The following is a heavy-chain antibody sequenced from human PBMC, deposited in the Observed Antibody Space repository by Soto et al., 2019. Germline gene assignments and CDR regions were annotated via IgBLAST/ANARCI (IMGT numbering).Heavy chain of an antibody. V-gene: IGHV1-69*06. CDR3: ARATGASFGVASGWFDP. D-gene: IGHD3-3*01. CDR2: IIPILGTA. Sequence: QVQLVQSGAEVQKPGSSVKVSCTASGGTFSSYAISWVRQAPGQGLEWMGGIIPILGTANYAQKFQGRVTLTADKSTSTAYMEMSSLRSEDTAVYYCARATGASFGVASGWFDPWGQGTLVTVSS. CDR1: GGTFSSYA. J-gene: IGHJ5*02.